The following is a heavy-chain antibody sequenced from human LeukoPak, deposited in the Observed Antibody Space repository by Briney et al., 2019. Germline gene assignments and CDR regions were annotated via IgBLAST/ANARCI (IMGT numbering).Heavy chain of an antibody. D-gene: IGHD3-10*01. V-gene: IGHV3-23*01. CDR2: ISGSGGST. Sequence: GGSLRLSCAASGFTFSSYAMNWVRQAPGKGLEWVSAISGSGGSTYYADPVKGRFTISRDNSKNTLYLQMKSLRADDTAVYYCAKDDGSGTTDYWGQGTLVTVSS. CDR1: GFTFSSYA. CDR3: AKDDGSGTTDY. J-gene: IGHJ4*02.